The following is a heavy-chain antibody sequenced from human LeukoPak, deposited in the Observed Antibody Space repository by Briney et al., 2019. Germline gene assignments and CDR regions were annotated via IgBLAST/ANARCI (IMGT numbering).Heavy chain of an antibody. Sequence: QTGGSLRLSCAASGFTFSSYGMHWVRQAPGKGLEWVAVISYDGSNKYYADSVKGRFTISRDNSKNTLYLQMNSLRAEDTAVYYCAKPHDSSGYGFDHWGQGTLVTVSS. D-gene: IGHD3-22*01. CDR1: GFTFSSYG. CDR2: ISYDGSNK. J-gene: IGHJ4*02. V-gene: IGHV3-30*18. CDR3: AKPHDSSGYGFDH.